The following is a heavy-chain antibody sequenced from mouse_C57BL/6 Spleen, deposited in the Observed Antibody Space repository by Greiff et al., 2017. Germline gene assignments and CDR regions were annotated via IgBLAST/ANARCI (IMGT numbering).Heavy chain of an antibody. CDR1: GYAFSSSW. D-gene: IGHD2-5*01. CDR2: IYPGDGDT. J-gene: IGHJ1*03. CDR3: APSTIVTTWYFDV. V-gene: IGHV1-82*01. Sequence: VQLQESGPELVKPGASVKISCKASGYAFSSSWMNWVKQRPGKGLEWIGRIYPGDGDTNYNGKFKGKATLTADKSSSTAYMQLSSLTSEDSAVYFCAPSTIVTTWYFDVWGTGTTVTGSS.